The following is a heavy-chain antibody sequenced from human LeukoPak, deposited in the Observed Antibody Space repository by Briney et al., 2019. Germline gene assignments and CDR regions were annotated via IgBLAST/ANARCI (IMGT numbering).Heavy chain of an antibody. CDR1: GFTFSSYW. D-gene: IGHD1-26*01. CDR2: IKQDGGEK. J-gene: IGHJ3*02. Sequence: GGSLRLSCVASGFTFSSYWMSWVRQAPGKGLEWVANIKQDGGEKYYVDSVKGRFTISRDNAKNSLYLQMNSLRAEDTAVYYCARDKSYFPIVGAPDDAFDIWGQGAMVTVSS. V-gene: IGHV3-7*01. CDR3: ARDKSYFPIVGAPDDAFDI.